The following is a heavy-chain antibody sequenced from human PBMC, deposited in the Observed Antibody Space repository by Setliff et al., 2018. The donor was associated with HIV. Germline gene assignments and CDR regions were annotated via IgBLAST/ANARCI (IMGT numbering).Heavy chain of an antibody. CDR1: GYTFTGYS. V-gene: IGHV1-2*02. D-gene: IGHD2-15*01. CDR2: INPNSGGT. Sequence: VKVSCKASGYTFTGYSIHWVRQAPGQGLEWMGWINPNSGGTDYAQKFQDRVTMTRDTSISTAYMELSRLRSDDTAVYYCAREGVVLAAIPERWFDPWGQGTLVTVSS. CDR3: AREGVVLAAIPERWFDP. J-gene: IGHJ5*02.